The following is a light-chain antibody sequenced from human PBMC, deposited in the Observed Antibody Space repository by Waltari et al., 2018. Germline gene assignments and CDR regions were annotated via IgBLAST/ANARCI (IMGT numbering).Light chain of an antibody. V-gene: IGKV2-28*01. CDR2: LGS. Sequence: EIVSTQSPHSLSVTPGEPASISCTYRQSLLHTSGYNYLDWYLQKPGQSPKLLIYLGSNRASGIPDRFSGSGSGTDFTLKISRVEAEDVGVYYCMQALQTPWTFGQGTKVEIK. J-gene: IGKJ1*01. CDR3: MQALQTPWT. CDR1: QSLLHTSGYNY.